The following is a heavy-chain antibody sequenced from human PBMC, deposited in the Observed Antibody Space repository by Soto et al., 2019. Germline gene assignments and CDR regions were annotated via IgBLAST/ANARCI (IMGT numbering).Heavy chain of an antibody. D-gene: IGHD4-17*01. J-gene: IGHJ6*02. Sequence: SETLSLTCAVSGGSISSSSCWIWVRQPPGKGLEWIGEIYHSGGTNYNPSLKSRVTISVDKSNNEFSLKLSSVTAADTAVYYCARRAGDYAYYAMDVWGHGTTVTVSS. V-gene: IGHV4-4*02. CDR1: GGSISSSSC. CDR3: ARRAGDYAYYAMDV. CDR2: IYHSGGT.